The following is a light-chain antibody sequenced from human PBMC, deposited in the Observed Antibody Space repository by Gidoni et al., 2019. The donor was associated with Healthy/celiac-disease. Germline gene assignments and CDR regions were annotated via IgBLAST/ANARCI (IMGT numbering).Light chain of an antibody. CDR1: SSNIGAGYD. CDR3: QSYDSSLSFYV. J-gene: IGLJ1*01. V-gene: IGLV1-40*01. Sequence: QSVLTPPPSVSAAPWQRVTISCTGSSSNIGAGYDVHWSQQLPGTAPKLLLYGNSNRPSGVPDRFSGSKSGTSAALAITGRQAEDEADYYCQSYDSSLSFYVFGTGTKVTVL. CDR2: GNS.